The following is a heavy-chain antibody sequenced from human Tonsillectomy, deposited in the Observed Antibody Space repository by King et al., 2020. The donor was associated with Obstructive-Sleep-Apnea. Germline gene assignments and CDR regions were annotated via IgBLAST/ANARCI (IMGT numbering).Heavy chain of an antibody. V-gene: IGHV5-51*01. CDR3: AISLLPYSSGFGAFDI. CDR2: IYPGDSDT. D-gene: IGHD6-19*01. J-gene: IGHJ3*02. CDR1: GYSFPSYW. Sequence: QLVQSGAEVKKPGESLKISCKGSGYSFPSYWIGWVRQMPGKGLEWMGIIYPGDSDTRYSPSFQGQVTISADKSISTAYLQWSSLKASDTAMYYCAISLLPYSSGFGAFDIWGQGTLVTVSS.